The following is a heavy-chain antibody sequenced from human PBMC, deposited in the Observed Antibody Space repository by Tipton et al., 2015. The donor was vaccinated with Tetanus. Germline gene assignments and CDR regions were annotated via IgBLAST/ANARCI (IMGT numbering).Heavy chain of an antibody. Sequence: SLRLSCVASGVTISSYEVNWVRQAPGKGLEWLSYISSSETGTVIYYADSVKGRFTISRDSAKNSVYLQMTSLRVEDTALYYCARRRVAMSGHYGMDVWGQGTTVTVSS. CDR1: GVTISSYE. CDR3: ARRRVAMSGHYGMDV. J-gene: IGHJ6*02. CDR2: ISSSETGTVI. D-gene: IGHD3-10*01. V-gene: IGHV3-48*03.